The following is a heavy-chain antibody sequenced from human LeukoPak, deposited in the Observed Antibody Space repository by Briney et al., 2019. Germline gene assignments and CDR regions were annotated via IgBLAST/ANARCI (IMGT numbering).Heavy chain of an antibody. J-gene: IGHJ4*02. D-gene: IGHD5-18*01. V-gene: IGHV3-7*01. Sequence: PGGSLRLSCAASGFTFSTYWMSWVRQAPGKGLEWVANIKQDGSEKNYVDSVKGRFTVSRDNAKNSLSLQMNSLRVEDTAVYYCARGIDTATYYFDYWGQGTLVTVSP. CDR1: GFTFSTYW. CDR3: ARGIDTATYYFDY. CDR2: IKQDGSEK.